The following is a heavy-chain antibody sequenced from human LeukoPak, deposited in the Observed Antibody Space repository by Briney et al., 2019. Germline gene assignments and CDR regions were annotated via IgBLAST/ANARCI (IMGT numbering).Heavy chain of an antibody. CDR2: IYYSGST. D-gene: IGHD3-22*01. CDR1: GGSISSYY. V-gene: IGHV4-59*08. CDR3: ARLLDNDISGDPDTFDV. J-gene: IGHJ3*01. Sequence: SETLSLTRTVSGGSISSYYWSWIRRPPGKGLEWIGYIYYSGSTNYNPSLKSRVTISVDTSKNQFSLKLSSVTAADTAVYYCARLLDNDISGDPDTFDVWGQGTTVIVSS.